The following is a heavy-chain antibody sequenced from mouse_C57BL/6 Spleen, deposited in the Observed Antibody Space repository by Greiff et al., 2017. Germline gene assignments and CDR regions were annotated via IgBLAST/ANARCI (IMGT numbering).Heavy chain of an antibody. CDR1: GFSLTSYG. Sequence: VQLQQSGPGLVQPSQSLSITCTASGFSLTSYGVHWVRQSPGKGLEWLGVIRSGGSTDYNAAFISRLSIRKDNAKRQVFFKMNSLQADDTAIYYCARSSNYPYDMDDWGQVTSVTVSS. J-gene: IGHJ4*01. CDR3: ARSSNYPYDMDD. CDR2: IRSGGST. V-gene: IGHV2-2*01. D-gene: IGHD2-5*01.